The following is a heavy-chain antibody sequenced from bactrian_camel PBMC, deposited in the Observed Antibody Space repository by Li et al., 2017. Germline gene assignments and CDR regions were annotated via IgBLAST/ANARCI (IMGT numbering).Heavy chain of an antibody. V-gene: IGHV3S40*01. CDR1: GYTYSRYC. J-gene: IGHJ4*01. CDR3: AATEKTRAYGLVVLAADQYNY. D-gene: IGHD5*01. Sequence: EVQLVESGGGSVQAGGSLRLSCAAPGYTYSRYCMGWYRQAPGREREGVAVMYIPNDNIFYADSVKGRFTISQDRAKSTVHLQMNSLKPEDTAMYYCAATEKTRAYGLVVLAADQYNYWGQGTQVTVS. CDR2: MYIPNDNI.